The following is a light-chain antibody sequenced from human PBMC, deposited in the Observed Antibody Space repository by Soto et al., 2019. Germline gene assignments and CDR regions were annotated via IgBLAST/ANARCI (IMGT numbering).Light chain of an antibody. CDR2: DAS. CDR3: QKYDVSLIN. Sequence: EIVMTQSRDTLSFSAGERAALSCRASQSVRSERLAWYQHKRGQAPRLVIFDASSRATGIPERFSGSGSGTDFTLTITRLEPEDFAVYFCQKYDVSLINFGLGTRLEIK. J-gene: IGKJ5*01. V-gene: IGKV3-20*01. CDR1: QSVRSER.